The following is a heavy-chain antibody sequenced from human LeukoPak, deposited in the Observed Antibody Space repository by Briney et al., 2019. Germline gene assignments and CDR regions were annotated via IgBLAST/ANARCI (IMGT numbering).Heavy chain of an antibody. CDR1: GYSFTSYW. CDR3: ARHGGVDTAMVPYYYYYMDV. CDR2: IYPGDSDT. V-gene: IGHV5-51*01. D-gene: IGHD5-18*01. J-gene: IGHJ6*03. Sequence: GESLKISCKGSGYSFTSYWIGWVRQMPGKGLEWMGIIYPGDSDTRYSPSFQGQVTISADKSISTAYLQWSSLKASDTAMYYCARHGGVDTAMVPYYYYYMDVWGKGTTVTVSS.